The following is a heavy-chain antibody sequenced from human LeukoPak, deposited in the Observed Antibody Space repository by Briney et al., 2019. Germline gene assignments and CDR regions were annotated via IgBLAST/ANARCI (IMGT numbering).Heavy chain of an antibody. D-gene: IGHD2-2*03. CDR2: ISSSGSTI. V-gene: IGHV3-11*04. CDR1: GFTFSDYY. Sequence: GSLRLSCAASGFTFSDYYMTWIRQAPGRGLEWVSYISSSGSTIYYADSAKGRFTISRDSAKNSLFLQMNSLRAEDTAVYYCAREAGYCSSTSCSYYYYMDVWGKGTTVTVSS. J-gene: IGHJ6*03. CDR3: AREAGYCSSTSCSYYYYMDV.